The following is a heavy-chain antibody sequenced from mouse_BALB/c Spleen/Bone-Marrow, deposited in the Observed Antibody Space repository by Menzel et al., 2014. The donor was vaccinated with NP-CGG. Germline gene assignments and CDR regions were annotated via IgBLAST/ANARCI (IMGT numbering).Heavy chain of an antibody. CDR2: IWAGGST. Sequence: QVQLQQSGPGLVAPSQSLSITCTVSGFSLTSYGVHWVRQPPGKGLEWLGAIWAGGSTNYNSALMSRLSITKDNSKSQVFLEMDSLQTDDIAMYYCARVFTTATWGFAYWGQGTLVTVSA. V-gene: IGHV2-9*02. CDR1: GFSLTSYG. CDR3: ARVFTTATWGFAY. J-gene: IGHJ3*01. D-gene: IGHD1-2*01.